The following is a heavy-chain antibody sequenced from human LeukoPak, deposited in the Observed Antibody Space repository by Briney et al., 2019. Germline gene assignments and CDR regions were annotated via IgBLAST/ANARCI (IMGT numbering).Heavy chain of an antibody. J-gene: IGHJ4*02. CDR3: ARVYGPGVVFIKGALDY. CDR2: ISAYNGNT. D-gene: IGHD3-22*01. Sequence: APVKVSCKASGYTFTSYGISWVRQAPGQGLEWMGWISAYNGNTNYAQKLQGRVTMTTDTSTSTAYMELRSLRSDDTAVYYCARVYGPGVVFIKGALDYWGQGTRVTVSS. CDR1: GYTFTSYG. V-gene: IGHV1-18*01.